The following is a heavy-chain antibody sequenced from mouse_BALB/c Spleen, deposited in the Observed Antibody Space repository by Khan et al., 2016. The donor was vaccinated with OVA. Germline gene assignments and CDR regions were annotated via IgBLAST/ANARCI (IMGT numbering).Heavy chain of an antibody. Sequence: EVELVESGGGLVKPGGSLKLSCAASEFTFSRHAMSWVRQTPEKRLEWVASIGSGGSTYYPDSVKGRFTISRDNVRNILYLQMSSLRSEDSAMYYCARVNGSSGVDYWGQGTTLTVSS. CDR3: ARVNGSSGVDY. CDR2: IGSGGST. D-gene: IGHD1-1*01. V-gene: IGHV5-6-5*01. J-gene: IGHJ2*01. CDR1: EFTFSRHA.